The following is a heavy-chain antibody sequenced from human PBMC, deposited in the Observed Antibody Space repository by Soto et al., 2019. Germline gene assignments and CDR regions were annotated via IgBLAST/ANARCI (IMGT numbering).Heavy chain of an antibody. D-gene: IGHD3-22*01. J-gene: IGHJ4*02. CDR3: AHRASGYYSCY. CDR2: ISGSGGST. CDR1: GFTFSSYA. Sequence: GSLILSCAASGFTFSSYAMSWVRQAPGKGLEWVSAISGSGGSTYYADSVKGRFTISRDNSKNTLYLQMNSLRAEDTAVDYCAHRASGYYSCYWGQGNLGTAPQ. V-gene: IGHV3-23*01.